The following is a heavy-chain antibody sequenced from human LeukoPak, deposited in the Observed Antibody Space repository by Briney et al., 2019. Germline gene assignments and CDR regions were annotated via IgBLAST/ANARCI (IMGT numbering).Heavy chain of an antibody. CDR1: GYTFTSYD. V-gene: IGHV1-8*03. CDR2: MNPNSGNT. CDR3: ARGPLEYYYYYMDV. Sequence: ASVKVSCKASGYTFTSYDINWVRQATGQGLEGMGWMNPNSGNTGYAQKFQGRVTITRNTSISTAYMELSSLRSEDTAVYYCARGPLEYYYYYMDVWGKGTTVTVSS. J-gene: IGHJ6*03.